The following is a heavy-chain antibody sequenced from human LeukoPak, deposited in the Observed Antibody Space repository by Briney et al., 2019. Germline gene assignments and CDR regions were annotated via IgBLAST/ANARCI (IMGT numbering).Heavy chain of an antibody. Sequence: GASVKVSCKASGYTFTGYYMHWVRQAPGQGLEWMGWINPDSGGTNYAQKFQGRVTMTRDTSISTAYMELSSLRSDDTAVYYCARGAAGTYYFDYWGQGTLVTVSS. V-gene: IGHV1-2*02. CDR1: GYTFTGYY. CDR2: INPDSGGT. J-gene: IGHJ4*02. CDR3: ARGAAGTYYFDY. D-gene: IGHD6-13*01.